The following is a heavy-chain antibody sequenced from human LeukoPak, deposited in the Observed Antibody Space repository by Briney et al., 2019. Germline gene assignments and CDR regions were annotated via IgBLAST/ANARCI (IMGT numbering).Heavy chain of an antibody. Sequence: GGSLRLSCAASGFTFSSYSMNWVRQAPGKGLEWVSSIISSSSYIYYADSVKGRFTISRDNAKNSLYLQINSLRAEETAVYYCARDLRADYYDSSGYFASDIWGQGTMVTVSS. D-gene: IGHD3-22*01. CDR2: IISSSSYI. J-gene: IGHJ3*02. CDR1: GFTFSSYS. CDR3: ARDLRADYYDSSGYFASDI. V-gene: IGHV3-21*01.